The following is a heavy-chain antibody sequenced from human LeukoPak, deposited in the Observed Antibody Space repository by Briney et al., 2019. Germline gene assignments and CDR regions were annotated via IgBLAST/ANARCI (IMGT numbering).Heavy chain of an antibody. CDR3: VRGGGSKLGTSYLI. CDR1: GGSFTCYY. J-gene: IGHJ4*02. V-gene: IGHV4-34*01. CDR2: SNDRGRT. Sequence: SATLSLTCAVYGGSFTCYYWTWIRQSPGKGWEWIGESNDRGRTNYNSSVESRGTISIDTSRNKFSLSVTTVHVADTVVYYCVRGGGSKLGTSYLIWGQETLVTVSS. D-gene: IGHD1-14*01.